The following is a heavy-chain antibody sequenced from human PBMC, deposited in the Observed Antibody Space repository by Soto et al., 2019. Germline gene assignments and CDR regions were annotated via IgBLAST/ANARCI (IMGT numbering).Heavy chain of an antibody. Sequence: SETLSLTCTVSGGSISSYYWSWIRQPPGKGLEWIGYIYYSGSTNYNPSLKSRVTISVDTSKNQFSLKLSSVTAADTAVYYCARSYGSGSYYILNWFDPWGQGALVTVSS. CDR3: ARSYGSGSYYILNWFDP. CDR2: IYYSGST. J-gene: IGHJ5*02. CDR1: GGSISSYY. D-gene: IGHD3-10*01. V-gene: IGHV4-59*08.